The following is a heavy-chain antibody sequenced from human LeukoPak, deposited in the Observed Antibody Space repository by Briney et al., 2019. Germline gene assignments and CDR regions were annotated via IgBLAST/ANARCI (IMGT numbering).Heavy chain of an antibody. Sequence: SETLSLTCTVSGGSISSSSYYWGWIRQPPGKGLEWIGSIYYSGSTYYNPSLKSRVTISVDTSKNQFSLKLSSVTAADTVVYYCARTSRDTAMPIVWGQGTLVTVSS. D-gene: IGHD5-18*01. CDR3: ARTSRDTAMPIV. J-gene: IGHJ4*02. CDR1: GGSISSSSYY. V-gene: IGHV4-39*07. CDR2: IYYSGST.